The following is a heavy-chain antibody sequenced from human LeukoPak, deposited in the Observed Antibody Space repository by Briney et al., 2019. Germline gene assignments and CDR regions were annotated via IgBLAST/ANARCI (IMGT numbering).Heavy chain of an antibody. D-gene: IGHD2-2*01. J-gene: IGHJ4*02. CDR2: IIPIFGTA. CDR3: ARVHYCSSTSCQKYYFDY. V-gene: IGHV1-69*05. Sequence: ASVKVSCKASGYTFTSYGISWVRQAPGQGLEWMGWIIPIFGTANYAQKFQGRVTITTDESTGTAYMELSSLRSEDTAVYYCARVHYCSSTSCQKYYFDYWGQGTLVTVSS. CDR1: GYTFTSYG.